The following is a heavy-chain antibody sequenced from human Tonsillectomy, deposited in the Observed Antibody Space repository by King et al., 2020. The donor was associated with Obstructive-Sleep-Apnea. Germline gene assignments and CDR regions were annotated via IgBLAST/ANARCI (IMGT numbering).Heavy chain of an antibody. V-gene: IGHV1-69*01. CDR1: GGTFSSYA. CDR2: IIPIFGTA. CDR3: ARADSNYEDQTGYYYYYYGMDV. J-gene: IGHJ6*02. Sequence: HVQLVESGAEVKKPGSSVKVSCKASGGTFSSYAISWVRQAPGQGLEWMGGIIPIFGTANYAQKFQGRVTITADESTSTAYMELSSLRSEDTAVYYCARADSNYEDQTGYYYYYYGMDVWGQGTTVTVSS. D-gene: IGHD4-11*01.